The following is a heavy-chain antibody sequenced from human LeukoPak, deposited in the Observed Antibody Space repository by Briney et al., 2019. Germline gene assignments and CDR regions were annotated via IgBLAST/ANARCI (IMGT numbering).Heavy chain of an antibody. CDR3: ASENLAYYGMDV. J-gene: IGHJ6*02. CDR2: IIPIFGTA. CDR1: GGTFSSYA. V-gene: IGHV1-69*13. Sequence: ASVNVSFKASGGTFSSYAISWVRQAPGQGLEWMGGIIPIFGTANYAQKFQGRVTITADESTSTAYMELSSLRSEDTAVYYCASENLAYYGMDVRGQRTKVTVSS. D-gene: IGHD1-14*01.